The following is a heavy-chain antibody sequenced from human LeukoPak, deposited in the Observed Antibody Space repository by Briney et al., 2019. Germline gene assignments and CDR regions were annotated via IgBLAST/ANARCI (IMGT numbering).Heavy chain of an antibody. CDR2: ISSSSSTI. J-gene: IGHJ3*01. CDR1: GFTFSSYS. Sequence: GGSLRLSCAASGFTFSSYSMNWVRQAPGKGLEWVSYISSSSSTIYYADSVKGRFTISRDNTKNSLYLQMNSLRAEDTAVYYCARGFRAFDFWAQGTVVTVSS. V-gene: IGHV3-48*04. CDR3: ARGFRAFDF.